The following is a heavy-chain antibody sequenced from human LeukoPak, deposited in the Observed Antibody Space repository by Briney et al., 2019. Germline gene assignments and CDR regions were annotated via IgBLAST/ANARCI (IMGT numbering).Heavy chain of an antibody. CDR2: INAGNGNT. D-gene: IGHD3-22*01. CDR3: ARVSHTRYYYDSSGPGDHFDY. V-gene: IGHV1/OR15-3*02. Sequence: ASVKVSCKASGYTFTDYFMNWMRQAPGQRLEWMGWINAGNGNTKYSQKLQGRVTMTTDTSTSTAYMELRSLRSDDTAVYYCARVSHTRYYYDSSGPGDHFDYWGQGTLVTVSS. CDR1: GYTFTDYF. J-gene: IGHJ4*02.